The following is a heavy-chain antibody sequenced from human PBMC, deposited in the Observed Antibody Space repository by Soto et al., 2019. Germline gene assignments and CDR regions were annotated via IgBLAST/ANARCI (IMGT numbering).Heavy chain of an antibody. D-gene: IGHD1-1*01. Sequence: PSETLSLTSPVSGGSISSYYWSWIRQPPGKGLEWIGYIYYSGSTNYNPSLKSRVTISVDTSKNQFSLKLSSVTAADTAVYYCARGRYNWNDFDYWGQGTLVTVSS. V-gene: IGHV4-59*01. CDR3: ARGRYNWNDFDY. CDR2: IYYSGST. J-gene: IGHJ4*02. CDR1: GGSISSYY.